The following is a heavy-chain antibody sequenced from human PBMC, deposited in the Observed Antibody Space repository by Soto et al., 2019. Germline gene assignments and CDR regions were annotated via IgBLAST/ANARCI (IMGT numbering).Heavy chain of an antibody. CDR1: GFTFGGYS. CDR3: AREETAWPLAYGLDV. D-gene: IGHD2-21*02. CDR2: ISSSGDT. J-gene: IGHJ6*04. V-gene: IGHV3-21*01. Sequence: GGSLRLSCAASGFTFGGYSMHWVRQAPGKGLEWVSSISSSGDTYYADSLKGRLTISRDYAKNSLSLQMNSLRAEDTAVYYCAREETAWPLAYGLDVWGEGTTVTVSS.